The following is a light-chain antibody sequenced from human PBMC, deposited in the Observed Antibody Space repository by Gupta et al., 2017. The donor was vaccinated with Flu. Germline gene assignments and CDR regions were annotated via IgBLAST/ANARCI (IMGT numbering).Light chain of an antibody. CDR1: SSNIGGNY. CDR3: ASWDDSLNAWV. V-gene: IGLV1-44*01. Sequence: SVLTQALSASGTTGQRVTLTCFGSSSNIGGNYVYWYQHVPGTDPRLLVYTNNQRPSGVPDRFSGSKSGTSATLVISGLQSEDEADYYCASWDDSLNAWVFGGGTKVTVL. CDR2: TNN. J-gene: IGLJ3*02.